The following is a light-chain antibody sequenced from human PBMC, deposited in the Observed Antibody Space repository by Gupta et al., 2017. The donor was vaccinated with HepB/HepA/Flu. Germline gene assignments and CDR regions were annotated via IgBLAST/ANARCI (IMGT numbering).Light chain of an antibody. Sequence: DIQMTQSPSSLSASVGDRVTITCRASQIISTFLNWYQQKPGKAPKLLIYAASTLHSGVPSRLSGSGSGTECSLSISSLQPEDCASYDGQESYRTSWTCGQGTKVEIK. CDR2: AAS. V-gene: IGKV1-39*01. CDR1: QIISTF. CDR3: QESYRTSWT. J-gene: IGKJ1*01.